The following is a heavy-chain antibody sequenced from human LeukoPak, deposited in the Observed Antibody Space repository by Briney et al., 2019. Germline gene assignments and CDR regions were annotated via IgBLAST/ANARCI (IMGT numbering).Heavy chain of an antibody. V-gene: IGHV4-38-2*02. D-gene: IGHD2-15*01. CDR1: GYSISSGYY. CDR2: IYYSGST. Sequence: SETLSLTCTVSGYSISSGYYWGWIRQPPGKRLEWIGNIYYSGSTYYNPSLKSRVSISVDTSKNQFSLMLSSVTAADTAVYYCARDLCSGGSCYWFDPWGQGTLVTVSS. J-gene: IGHJ5*02. CDR3: ARDLCSGGSCYWFDP.